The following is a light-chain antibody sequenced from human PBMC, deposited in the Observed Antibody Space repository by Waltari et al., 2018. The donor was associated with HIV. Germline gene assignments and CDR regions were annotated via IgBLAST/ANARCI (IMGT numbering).Light chain of an antibody. V-gene: IGKV3-20*01. Sequence: DIVLTQSPGTRSLSPGQRATLSCRASLSVRSNYLAWYQQKPGQAPRLLIYGASTRATCIPDRFSGSGSGTDFTLTISRLEPEDFAVYYCQQYTNSAFTFGPGTKVDIK. CDR2: GAS. J-gene: IGKJ3*01. CDR3: QQYTNSAFT. CDR1: LSVRSNY.